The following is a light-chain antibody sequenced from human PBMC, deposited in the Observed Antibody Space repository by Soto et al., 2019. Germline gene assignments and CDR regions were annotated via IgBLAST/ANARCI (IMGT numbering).Light chain of an antibody. CDR3: QQRSNWPLT. J-gene: IGKJ4*01. CDR1: QSINTY. CDR2: DAS. V-gene: IGKV3-11*01. Sequence: EVVLTQSPATLSSSPGESVTLSCRASQSINTYLAWYQQGPGQAPRLLIYDASYRAAGIPSRFSGSGSGTDFTLTISSLEPADFAIYHCQQRSNWPLTFGGGTKVDIK.